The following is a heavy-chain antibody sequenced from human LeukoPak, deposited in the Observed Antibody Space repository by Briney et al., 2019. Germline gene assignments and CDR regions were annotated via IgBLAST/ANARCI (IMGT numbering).Heavy chain of an antibody. D-gene: IGHD1-26*01. CDR3: APYNSDEGGLGY. V-gene: IGHV4-59*08. CDR2: IYYSGST. CDR1: GGSISSYY. Sequence: SETLSLTCTVSGGSISSYYWSWIRQPPGKGLEWIGYIYYSGSTNYNPSLKSRVSISLDTSKYQFSLRLTSVTAADTAVYYCAPYNSDEGGLGYWGQGTLVTVSS. J-gene: IGHJ4*02.